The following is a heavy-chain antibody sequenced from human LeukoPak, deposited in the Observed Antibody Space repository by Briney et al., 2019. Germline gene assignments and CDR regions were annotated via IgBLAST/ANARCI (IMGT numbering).Heavy chain of an antibody. V-gene: IGHV4-38-2*02. Sequence: SETLSLTCTVSGYSISSGYYWGWIRQPPGKGLEWIGSIYHSGSTYYNSSLKSRVTISVDTSKNQFSLKLSSVTAADTAVYYCARDRKYFDYWGQGTLVTVSS. J-gene: IGHJ4*02. D-gene: IGHD6-6*01. CDR2: IYHSGST. CDR3: ARDRKYFDY. CDR1: GYSISSGYY.